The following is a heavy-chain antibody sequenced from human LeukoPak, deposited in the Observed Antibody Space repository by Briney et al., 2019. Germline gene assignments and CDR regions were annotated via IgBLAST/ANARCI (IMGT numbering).Heavy chain of an antibody. CDR1: GGTFISYA. J-gene: IGHJ4*02. CDR2: IIPIFGTA. Sequence: SVKVSCKASGGTFISYAISWVRQAPGQGLEWMGGIIPIFGTANYAQKFQGRVTITADESTSTAYMELSSLRSEDTAVYYCARGPRGYSYGVFDYWGQGTLVTVSS. V-gene: IGHV1-69*13. CDR3: ARGPRGYSYGVFDY. D-gene: IGHD5-18*01.